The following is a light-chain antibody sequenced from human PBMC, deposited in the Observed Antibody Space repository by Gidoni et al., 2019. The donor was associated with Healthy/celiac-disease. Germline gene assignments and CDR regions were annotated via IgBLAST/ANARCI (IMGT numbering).Light chain of an antibody. CDR1: ALAKKY. CDR2: KDN. CDR3: QSADSSGTYGDVV. Sequence: SYALTQPPSVSVSPGHTARITCSGDALAKKYAYWYQQKPGQAPVMVIYKDNERPSGIPERFSGSSSGTRVTLTISGAQAEDEADYYCQSADSSGTYGDVVFGGGTKLTVL. J-gene: IGLJ2*01. V-gene: IGLV3-25*03.